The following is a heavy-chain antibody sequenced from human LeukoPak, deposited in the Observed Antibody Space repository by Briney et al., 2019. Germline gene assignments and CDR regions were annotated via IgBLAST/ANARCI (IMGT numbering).Heavy chain of an antibody. D-gene: IGHD6-6*01. CDR1: GFTFSSYW. V-gene: IGHV3-7*01. CDR2: INQDGSVK. J-gene: IGHJ4*02. CDR3: ARIGYSSSSFDY. Sequence: PGGSLRLSCAASGFTFSSYWMSWVRRAPGKGLEWVANINQDGSVKYYVDSLKGRFTISRDNAKNSVFLHMISLGAEDTAVYYCARIGYSSSSFDYWGQGTLVTVSS.